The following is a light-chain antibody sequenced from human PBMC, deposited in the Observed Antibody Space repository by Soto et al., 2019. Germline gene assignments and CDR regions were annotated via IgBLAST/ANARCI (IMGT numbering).Light chain of an antibody. CDR2: RTS. CDR1: QSVSSSY. Sequence: EIFLTQSPDTLSLSPGERATLSCRASQSVSSSYLAWYQQKPGQAPRLLIYRTSTRATGIPDRFSGSGSGTDFTLTISRLEPEDFAVYYCQQFGSSVTFGQGTRLEIK. J-gene: IGKJ5*01. CDR3: QQFGSSVT. V-gene: IGKV3-20*01.